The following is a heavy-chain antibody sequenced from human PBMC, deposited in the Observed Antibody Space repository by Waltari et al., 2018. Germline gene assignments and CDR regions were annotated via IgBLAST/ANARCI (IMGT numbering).Heavy chain of an antibody. CDR1: GDSMRSNYW. V-gene: IGHV4-4*02. J-gene: IGHJ4*02. Sequence: QLQLQESGPGLVKPSGTLSLTCVVSGDSMRSNYWWSGVRQSPGKGLEWIGQVRGSGRTNYNPSFASRVIMSVDTSINQFSLKVLSATAADTAVYYCARDRGRGLYLDSWGQGTLVTVSP. D-gene: IGHD2-15*01. CDR2: VRGSGRT. CDR3: ARDRGRGLYLDS.